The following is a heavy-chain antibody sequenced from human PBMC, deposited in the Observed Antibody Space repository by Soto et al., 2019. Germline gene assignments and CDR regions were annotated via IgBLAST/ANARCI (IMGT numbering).Heavy chain of an antibody. CDR2: ISSNGNT. J-gene: IGHJ4*02. D-gene: IGHD6-19*01. V-gene: IGHV4-4*07. Sequence: SETLSLTCTVSDGSISGNFLTWIRQPAGKGLEWIGRISSNGNTDYNPSLKSRVTMSIDTSKNHFSLDLISVTASDTAIYYCAREVWVAGLLYYFDFWGQVTLVTVSS. CDR1: DGSISGNF. CDR3: AREVWVAGLLYYFDF.